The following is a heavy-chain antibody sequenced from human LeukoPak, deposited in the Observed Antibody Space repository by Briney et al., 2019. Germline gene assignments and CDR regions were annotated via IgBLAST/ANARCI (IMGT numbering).Heavy chain of an antibody. D-gene: IGHD3-10*01. CDR2: INHSGST. Sequence: PSETLSLTCAVYGGSFSGYYWSWIRQPPGKGLEWIGEINHSGSTNYNPSLKSRVTISVDTSKNQFSLKLSSVTAADTAVYYCAIGSRADYYYGMDVWGKGTTVTVSS. V-gene: IGHV4-34*01. CDR1: GGSFSGYY. CDR3: AIGSRADYYYGMDV. J-gene: IGHJ6*04.